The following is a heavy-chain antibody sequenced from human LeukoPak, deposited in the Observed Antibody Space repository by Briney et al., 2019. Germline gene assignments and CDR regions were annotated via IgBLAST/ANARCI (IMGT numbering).Heavy chain of an antibody. CDR2: IYYIGST. J-gene: IGHJ5*01. CDR3: SRLNYDILTGYFYLDS. V-gene: IGHV4-59*08. CDR1: GCSISTYY. Sequence: SETLSLTCTVSGCSISTYYWSWIRQPPGKGLEWIGYIYYIGSTNYNPSLKSRVTISLDKSKNHFSLMLISVPAADTAVFYCSRLNYDILTGYFYLDSWGQGTLVTVSS. D-gene: IGHD3-9*01.